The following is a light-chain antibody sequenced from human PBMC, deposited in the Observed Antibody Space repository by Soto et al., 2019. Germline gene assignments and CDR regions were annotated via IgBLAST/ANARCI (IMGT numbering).Light chain of an antibody. CDR1: SSDVGGYNF. CDR3: SSFTSGSTL. Sequence: QSALTQPASVSGSPGQSITISCTGTSSDVGGYNFVSWYQQHPGKAPKLMIYEVSNRPSGVSNRFSGSKSGNTASLTISGLQAADEADYYCSSFTSGSTLFGTGTKVTVL. V-gene: IGLV2-14*01. J-gene: IGLJ1*01. CDR2: EVS.